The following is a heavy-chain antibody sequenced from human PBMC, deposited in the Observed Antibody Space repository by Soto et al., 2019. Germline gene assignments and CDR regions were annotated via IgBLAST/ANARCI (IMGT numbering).Heavy chain of an antibody. CDR1: GYNFNTYW. D-gene: IGHD5-18*01. Sequence: PGESLKISCTGSGYNFNTYWIGWVRQMPGKGLEWMGIIYPGDFDTRYSQSFQGHLTMSVDKSINTAYLQWSSLETSDTAMYYCARLLGYSYGYXEFFDYWGKGTXVXV. J-gene: IGHJ4*02. V-gene: IGHV5-51*01. CDR3: ARLLGYSYGYXEFFDY. CDR2: IYPGDFDT.